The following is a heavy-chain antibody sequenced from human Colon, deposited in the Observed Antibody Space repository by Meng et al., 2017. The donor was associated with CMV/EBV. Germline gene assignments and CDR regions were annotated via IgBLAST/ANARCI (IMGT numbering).Heavy chain of an antibody. CDR3: ATRPAQVILNFYGLDV. CDR2: ISSSGSTI. Sequence: GESLKISCAASGFTFSSYEMNWVRQAPGKGLEWVSYISSSGSTISYADSVKGRFTISRDNAKNSLFLQMNSLRAEDTGVYYCATRPAQVILNFYGLDVWGQGTTVTVS. J-gene: IGHJ6*02. D-gene: IGHD2-21*01. V-gene: IGHV3-48*03. CDR1: GFTFSSYE.